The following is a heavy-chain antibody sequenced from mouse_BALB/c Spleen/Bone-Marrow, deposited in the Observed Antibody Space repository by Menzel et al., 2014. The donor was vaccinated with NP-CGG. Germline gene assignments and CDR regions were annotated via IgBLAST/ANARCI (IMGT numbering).Heavy chain of an antibody. J-gene: IGHJ3*01. D-gene: IGHD2-3*01. Sequence: EVQVVESGGGLVQPGGSLKLSCAASGFDFSRYWMSWVRQAPGKGLQWIGEINPESNTINYTPSLKDKFIISRDNAKNTLYPQMSKVRSEDTALYCCARLGYYGWFAYWGQGTLVTVSA. CDR3: ARLGYYGWFAY. CDR2: INPESNTI. V-gene: IGHV4-1*02. CDR1: GFDFSRYW.